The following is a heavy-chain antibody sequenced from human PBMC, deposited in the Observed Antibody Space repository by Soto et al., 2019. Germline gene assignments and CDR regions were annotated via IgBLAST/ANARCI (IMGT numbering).Heavy chain of an antibody. J-gene: IGHJ6*03. CDR2: IWYDGSNK. CDR3: ARDLKTAIMDV. CDR1: GFTFSSYG. V-gene: IGHV3-33*01. D-gene: IGHD2-21*02. Sequence: GGSLRLSCAASGFTFSSYGMHWVRQAPGKGLEWVAVIWYDGSNKYYADSVKGRFTISRDNSKNTLYLQMNSLRAEDTAVYYCARDLKTAIMDVWGKGTTVTVSS.